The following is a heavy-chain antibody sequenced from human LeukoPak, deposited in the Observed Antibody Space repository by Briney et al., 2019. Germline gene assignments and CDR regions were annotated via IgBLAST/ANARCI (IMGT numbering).Heavy chain of an antibody. V-gene: IGHV3-23*01. CDR3: ATYRQVLLPFES. J-gene: IGHJ4*02. CDR2: IFPSGGEI. Sequence: GGSLRLSCAASGFTFSTFAMIWVRQPPGKGLEWVSSIFPSGGEIDYADSVRGRFTISRDNSKSTLSLQMNSLRAEDTAIYYCATYRQVLLPFESWGQGTLVTVSS. D-gene: IGHD2-8*02. CDR1: GFTFSTFA.